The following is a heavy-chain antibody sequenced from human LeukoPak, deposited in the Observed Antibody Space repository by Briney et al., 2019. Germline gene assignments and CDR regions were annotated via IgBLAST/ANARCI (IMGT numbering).Heavy chain of an antibody. V-gene: IGHV1-69*01. J-gene: IGHJ6*03. CDR3: ARAPPLATVTTHYMDV. CDR2: IIPIFGTA. Sequence: EASVKVSCKASGGTFSSYGFSWVRQAPGQGLEWVGGIIPIFGTANYAQKFQGRVTITADESTSTAYMELSSLRSEDTAVYYCARAPPLATVTTHYMDVWGKGTTVTVSS. D-gene: IGHD4-17*01. CDR1: GGTFSSYG.